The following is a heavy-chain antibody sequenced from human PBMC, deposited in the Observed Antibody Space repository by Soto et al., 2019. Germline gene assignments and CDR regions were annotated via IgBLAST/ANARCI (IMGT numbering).Heavy chain of an antibody. D-gene: IGHD3-3*01. CDR2: ISYDGSNK. CDR3: AKEVEWLTYYYYGMDV. CDR1: GLIFSSYG. V-gene: IGHV3-30*18. Sequence: GGSMRVSCAAAGLIFSSYGMHCVRQETGKGLEWVAVISYDGSNKYYADSVKGRFTISRDNSKNTLYLQMNSLRAEDTAVYYCAKEVEWLTYYYYGMDVWGQGTTVTVSS. J-gene: IGHJ6*02.